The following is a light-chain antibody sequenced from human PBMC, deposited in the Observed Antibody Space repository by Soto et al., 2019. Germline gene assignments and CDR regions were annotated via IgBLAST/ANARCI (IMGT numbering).Light chain of an antibody. CDR2: RNN. Sequence: QSVLTQPPSASGAPEQTVTISCSGSSSNIGINYVDWYQQLPGTAPRLLIYRNNLRPSGVPDRFSGSKSGTSASLAISGLRSEDEADYYCAGWEDSLSGVFGTGTKVTVL. J-gene: IGLJ1*01. V-gene: IGLV1-47*01. CDR3: AGWEDSLSGV. CDR1: SSNIGINY.